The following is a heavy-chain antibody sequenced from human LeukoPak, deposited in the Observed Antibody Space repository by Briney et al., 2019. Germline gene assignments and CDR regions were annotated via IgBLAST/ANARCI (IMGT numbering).Heavy chain of an antibody. J-gene: IGHJ4*02. CDR2: IYHSGST. Sequence: PSETLSLTCAVTGISFSDYYWSWIRQPPGKGLEWIGEIYHSGSTNYNPSLKSRVTITVDKSKNQFPLKLSSVTAADTAVYYCAISETIFGVVWGQGTLVTVSS. D-gene: IGHD3-3*01. CDR1: GISFSDYY. V-gene: IGHV4-34*01. CDR3: AISETIFGVV.